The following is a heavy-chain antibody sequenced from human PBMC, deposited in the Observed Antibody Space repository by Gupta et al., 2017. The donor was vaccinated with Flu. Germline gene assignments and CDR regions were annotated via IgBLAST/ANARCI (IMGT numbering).Heavy chain of an antibody. Sequence: EVQLVESGGGLVQPGGSLRLSCAASGFTFSSYSMNWVRQVPGKGLEWLSYISETGRTIYCADSVKGRFTISRDNAKNALYLQMNSLRVEDTAVYFCAADPDTPLLRVFDSWGQGTLVTVSS. CDR1: GFTFSSYS. CDR2: ISETGRTI. D-gene: IGHD5-18*01. V-gene: IGHV3-48*01. J-gene: IGHJ4*02. CDR3: AADPDTPLLRVFDS.